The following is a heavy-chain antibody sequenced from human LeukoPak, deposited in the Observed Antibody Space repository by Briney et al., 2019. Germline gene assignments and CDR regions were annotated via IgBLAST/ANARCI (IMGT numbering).Heavy chain of an antibody. Sequence: PSETLSLTCTVSGGSISNYYWSWIRQPARERLECLGRIYSSGSTNYNPSLESRVTVSVDTSKNQFSLKLSSVTAADTAVYYCARGLSRYGSGSYYGFDYWGQGTLVTVSS. J-gene: IGHJ4*02. CDR1: GGSISNYY. V-gene: IGHV4-4*07. CDR2: IYSSGST. CDR3: ARGLSRYGSGSYYGFDY. D-gene: IGHD3-10*01.